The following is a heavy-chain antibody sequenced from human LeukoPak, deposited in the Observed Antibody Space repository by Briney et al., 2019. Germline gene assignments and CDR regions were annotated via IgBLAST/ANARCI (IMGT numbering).Heavy chain of an antibody. Sequence: SETLSLTCTVSAGSISSTSYYWGWIRQPPGKELEWIGSIYYSGSTYFNPSLKSRLTLSVNTSKDQFSLRLSSVTAADTAIYYCARFRREVVIKAFDFWGQGTLVTVSS. J-gene: IGHJ4*02. D-gene: IGHD3-22*01. CDR2: IYYSGST. CDR1: AGSISSTSYY. CDR3: ARFRREVVIKAFDF. V-gene: IGHV4-39*01.